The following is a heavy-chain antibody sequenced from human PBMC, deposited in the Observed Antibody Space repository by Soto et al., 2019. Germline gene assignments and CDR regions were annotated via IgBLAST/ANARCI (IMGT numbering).Heavy chain of an antibody. CDR1: GFSFSTYN. J-gene: IGHJ4*02. D-gene: IGHD6-19*01. CDR2: ISSRSSTI. V-gene: IGHV3-48*02. Sequence: PGGSLRLFCAASGFSFSTYNMNWVRQAPGRGLEWVSYISSRSSTIYHADSVKGRFTISRDNAKNLLYLQMDSLRDEDTAVYFCARAIAVGSTSLDYWGLGTRVTVSS. CDR3: ARAIAVGSTSLDY.